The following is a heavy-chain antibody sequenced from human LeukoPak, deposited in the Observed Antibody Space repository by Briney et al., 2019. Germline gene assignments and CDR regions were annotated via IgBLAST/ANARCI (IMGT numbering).Heavy chain of an antibody. D-gene: IGHD4-11*01. CDR3: AKDAQRGFDYSNSLEY. CDR2: IWHDGSSK. J-gene: IGHJ4*02. V-gene: IGHV3-33*06. CDR1: GFTFSHYG. Sequence: PGGSLRLSCAASGFTFSHYGMHWVRQAPGKGLEWVAVIWHDGSSKFYADSLKGRFTISRDNFMKTVYLQMNSLSAEDTALYYCAKDAQRGFDYSNSLEYWGQGVLVTVSS.